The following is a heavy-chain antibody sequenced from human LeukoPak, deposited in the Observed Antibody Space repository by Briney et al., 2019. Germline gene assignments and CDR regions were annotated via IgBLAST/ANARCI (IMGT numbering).Heavy chain of an antibody. V-gene: IGHV3-23*01. CDR2: ISGSGGST. CDR3: AKSGGWYKSDPGAFDY. D-gene: IGHD6-19*01. J-gene: IGHJ4*02. Sequence: GGSLRLSCAASGFTFSSYAMSWVRQAPGKGLEWVSAISGSGGSTYYADSVKGRFTISRDNSKNTLYLQMNSLRAEDTAVYYCAKSGGWYKSDPGAFDYWGQGTLVTVSS. CDR1: GFTFSSYA.